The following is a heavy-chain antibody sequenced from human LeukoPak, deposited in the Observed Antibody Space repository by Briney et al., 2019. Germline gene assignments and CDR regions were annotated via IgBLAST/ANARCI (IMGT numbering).Heavy chain of an antibody. V-gene: IGHV3-30-3*01. J-gene: IGHJ4*02. CDR1: GFTFSSYA. CDR2: ISYDGSNK. Sequence: AGRSLRLSCAASGFTFSSYAMHWVRQAPGKGLEWVAVISYDGSNKYYADSVKGRFTISRDNSKNTLYLQMNSLRAEDTAVYYCARGGEYYYGSGSYYKGNYWGQGTLVTVSS. CDR3: ARGGEYYYGSGSYYKGNY. D-gene: IGHD3-10*01.